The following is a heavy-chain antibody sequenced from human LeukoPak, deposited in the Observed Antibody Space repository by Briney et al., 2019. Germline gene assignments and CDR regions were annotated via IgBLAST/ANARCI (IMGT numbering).Heavy chain of an antibody. Sequence: GESLRISCKASGYSFIGSWISWVRQVPGKGLEWMGRIDPSDSYTTYSPSFQGHVTISADKSITTAYLQWSSLKASDSAMYYCARFKRIQLWHFDYWGQGTLVTVSS. V-gene: IGHV5-10-1*01. J-gene: IGHJ4*02. CDR2: IDPSDSYT. CDR1: GYSFIGSW. D-gene: IGHD5-18*01. CDR3: ARFKRIQLWHFDY.